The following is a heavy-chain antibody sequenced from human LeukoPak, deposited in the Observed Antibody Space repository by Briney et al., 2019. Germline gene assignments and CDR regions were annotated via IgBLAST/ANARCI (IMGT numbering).Heavy chain of an antibody. CDR1: GFTFSNAW. CDR3: TTGQWLAHFDY. CDR2: IKSKTDGGTT. Sequence: GGSLRLSCAASGFTFSNAWMSWVRQAPGKGLEWVGRIKSKTDGGTTDYAAPVKGRFTISRDDSKNTLYLQMNSLKTEDTAVCYCTTGQWLAHFDYWGQGTLVTVSS. V-gene: IGHV3-15*01. J-gene: IGHJ4*02. D-gene: IGHD6-19*01.